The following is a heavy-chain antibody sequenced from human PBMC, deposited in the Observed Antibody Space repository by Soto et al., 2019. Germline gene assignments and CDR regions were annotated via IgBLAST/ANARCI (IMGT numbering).Heavy chain of an antibody. D-gene: IGHD3-16*01. CDR1: GFTFSSYS. Sequence: GGSLRLSCAASGFTFSSYSMNWVRQAPGKGLEWVSSISSSSSYIYYADSVKGRFTISRDNAKNSLYLQMNSLRAEDTAVYYRARENLAYRDSLDYWGQGTLVTVSS. CDR3: ARENLAYRDSLDY. CDR2: ISSSSSYI. V-gene: IGHV3-21*01. J-gene: IGHJ4*02.